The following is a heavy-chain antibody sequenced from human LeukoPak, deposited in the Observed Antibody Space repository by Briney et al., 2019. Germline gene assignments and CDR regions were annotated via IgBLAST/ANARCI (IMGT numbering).Heavy chain of an antibody. CDR2: TSGSGGST. D-gene: IGHD3-9*01. CDR1: GFTFSSYA. Sequence: GGSLRLSCAASGFTFSSYAMSWVRQAPGKGLEWVSTTSGSGGSTYYADSVKGRFTISRDNSKNTLYLQMNSLRAEDTAVYYCAKNDDILTDYPYFFDYWGQGTLVTVSS. CDR3: AKNDDILTDYPYFFDY. J-gene: IGHJ4*02. V-gene: IGHV3-23*01.